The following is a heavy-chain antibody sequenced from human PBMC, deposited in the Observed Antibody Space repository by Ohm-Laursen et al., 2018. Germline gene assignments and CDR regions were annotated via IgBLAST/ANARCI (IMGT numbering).Heavy chain of an antibody. CDR3: ARGLWWFDP. CDR2: IYHSGST. J-gene: IGHJ5*02. V-gene: IGHV4-38-2*01. Sequence: SDTLSLTCAVSGYSISSGYFWGWIRQPPGKGLEWIGTIYHSGSTCYNPSLKSRVTISVDTFKNQFSLKLSSVTAADTALYYCARGLWWFDPWGQGTLVTVSS. CDR1: GYSISSGYF.